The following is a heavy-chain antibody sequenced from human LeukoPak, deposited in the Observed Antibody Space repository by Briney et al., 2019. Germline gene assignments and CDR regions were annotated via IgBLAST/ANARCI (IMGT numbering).Heavy chain of an antibody. J-gene: IGHJ5*02. D-gene: IGHD6-13*01. V-gene: IGHV4-39*01. CDR1: GGSISSSSYY. CDR2: IYYSGST. Sequence: SETLSLTCTVSGGSISSSSYYWGWIRQPPGKGLEWIGSIYYSGSTYYTPSLKSRVTISVDTYKNQFSLKLSSVTAADTAVYYCARQLIAAAGHNNWFDPWGQGTLVTVSS. CDR3: ARQLIAAAGHNNWFDP.